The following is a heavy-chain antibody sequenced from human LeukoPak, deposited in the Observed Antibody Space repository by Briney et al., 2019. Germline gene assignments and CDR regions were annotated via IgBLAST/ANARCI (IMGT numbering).Heavy chain of an antibody. CDR1: GGSFSGYY. Sequence: SETLSLTCAVYGGSFSGYYWSWIRQPPGKGLEWIGEINHSGSTNYNPSLKSRVTISVDTSKNQFSLKLSSATAADTAVYYCARGSNLYDFWSGYSTGYFQHWGQGPLATVS. D-gene: IGHD3-3*01. J-gene: IGHJ1*01. V-gene: IGHV4-34*01. CDR2: INHSGST. CDR3: ARGSNLYDFWSGYSTGYFQH.